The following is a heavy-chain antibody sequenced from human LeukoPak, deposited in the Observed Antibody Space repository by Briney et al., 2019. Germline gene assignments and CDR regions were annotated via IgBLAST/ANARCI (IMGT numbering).Heavy chain of an antibody. J-gene: IGHJ4*02. V-gene: IGHV3-30*03. D-gene: IGHD3-22*01. CDR3: ARSSGYYYYFDY. Sequence: PGGSLRLSCAASGFTFSSYGRHGVRQAPGKGLEGGAVISYDGSNKYYADSVKGRFTISRDNSKNTLYLQMNSLRAEDTAVYYCARSSGYYYYFDYWGQGTLVTVSP. CDR2: ISYDGSNK. CDR1: GFTFSSYG.